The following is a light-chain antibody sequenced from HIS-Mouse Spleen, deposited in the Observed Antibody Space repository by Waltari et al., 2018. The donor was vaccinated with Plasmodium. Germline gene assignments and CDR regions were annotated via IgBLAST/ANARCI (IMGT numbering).Light chain of an antibody. Sequence: DIQMPQSPSSLSASVGDRVTITCRASPSISSYLNWYQQKPGKAPKLLCYAASSLQSGVPSRFSGRGSGTDFTHTMSSLQPEDFATYYCQQSYSTPLTFGGGTKVEIK. J-gene: IGKJ4*01. CDR2: AAS. CDR3: QQSYSTPLT. CDR1: PSISSY. V-gene: IGKV1-39*01.